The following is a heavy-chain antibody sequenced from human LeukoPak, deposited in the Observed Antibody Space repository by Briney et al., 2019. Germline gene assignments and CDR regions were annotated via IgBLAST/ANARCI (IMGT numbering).Heavy chain of an antibody. Sequence: GGSQRLSCAASGFTFSSYWMSWVRQAPGKGLEWVANIKQDGSEKYYVDSVKGRFTISRDNAKNSLYLQMNSLRAEDTAVYYCARANRILRYFDWLFSYYFDYWGQGTLVTVSS. V-gene: IGHV3-7*04. J-gene: IGHJ4*02. CDR2: IKQDGSEK. CDR1: GFTFSSYW. D-gene: IGHD3-9*01. CDR3: ARANRILRYFDWLFSYYFDY.